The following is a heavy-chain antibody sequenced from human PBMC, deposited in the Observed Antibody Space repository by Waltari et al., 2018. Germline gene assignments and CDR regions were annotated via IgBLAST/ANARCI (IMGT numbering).Heavy chain of an antibody. D-gene: IGHD3-16*01. V-gene: IGHV1-69*12. CDR2: TIPVYGTA. CDR1: GETLRLSG. J-gene: IGHJ6*03. CDR3: AMSANIYEYTGGDSQYYNMDV. Sequence: QFHLVQSGPEVKKPESSVTVSCKAAGETLRLSGVSWVRQAPGHGLEWMGGTIPVYGTADYAQKFQGRLSITADEGTGTSYMTLSDLRPDDAAVYYCAMSANIYEYTGGDSQYYNMDVWGQGTTVIVSS.